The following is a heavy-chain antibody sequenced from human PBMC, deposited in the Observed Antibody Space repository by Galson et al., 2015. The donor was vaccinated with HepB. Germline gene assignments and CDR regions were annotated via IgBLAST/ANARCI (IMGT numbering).Heavy chain of an antibody. CDR1: GYTFTSYD. CDR2: MNPSSGNT. CDR3: ARGHSSSPNWFDP. J-gene: IGHJ5*02. Sequence: SVKVSCKASGYTFTSYDINWVRQATGQGLEWMGWMNPSSGNTGYAQKFQGRVTMTRNTSISTAYMELSSLRSEDTAVYYCARGHSSSPNWFDPWGQGTLVTVSS. D-gene: IGHD6-6*01. V-gene: IGHV1-8*01.